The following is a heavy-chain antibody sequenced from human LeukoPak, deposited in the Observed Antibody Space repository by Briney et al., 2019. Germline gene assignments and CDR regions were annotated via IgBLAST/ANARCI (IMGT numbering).Heavy chain of an antibody. J-gene: IGHJ4*02. CDR2: INHSGST. Sequence: SETLSLTCAVYGGSFSGYYWSWIRQPPGKGLEWIGEINHSGSTSYNPSLKSRVTISVDTSKNQFSLKLSSVTAADTAVYYCARGTRGVVTAIGVFDYWGQGTLVTVSS. CDR1: GGSFSGYY. D-gene: IGHD2-21*02. V-gene: IGHV4-34*01. CDR3: ARGTRGVVTAIGVFDY.